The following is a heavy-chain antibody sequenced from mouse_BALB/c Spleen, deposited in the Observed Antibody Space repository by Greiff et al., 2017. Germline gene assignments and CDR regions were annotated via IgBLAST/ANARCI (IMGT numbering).Heavy chain of an antibody. V-gene: IGHV1-4*02. D-gene: IGHD1-2*01. J-gene: IGHJ2*01. CDR2: INPSSGYT. CDR3: ARYGLLRLQGDFY. CDR1: GYTFTSYT. Sequence: VQLQESAAELARPGASVKMSCKASGYTFTSYTMHWVKQRPGQGLEWIGYINPSSGYTEYNQKFKDKTTLTADKSSSTAYMQLSSLTSEDSAVYYCARYGLLRLQGDFYWGQGTTLTVSS.